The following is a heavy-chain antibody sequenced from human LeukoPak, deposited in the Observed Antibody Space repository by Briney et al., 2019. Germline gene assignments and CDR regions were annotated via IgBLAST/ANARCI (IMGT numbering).Heavy chain of an antibody. CDR3: AREGGSGWYSGWFDP. V-gene: IGHV3-7*03. J-gene: IGHJ5*02. CDR1: AFIFSYYW. Sequence: GGSLRLSCAPSAFIFSYYWMSWVRQAPGKGLEWVANINQDGSEKRYVDSAKGRFTISRDNAENLLYLQMNNLRAEDTAAYYCAREGGSGWYSGWFDPWGQGTLATVSS. D-gene: IGHD6-19*01. CDR2: INQDGSEK.